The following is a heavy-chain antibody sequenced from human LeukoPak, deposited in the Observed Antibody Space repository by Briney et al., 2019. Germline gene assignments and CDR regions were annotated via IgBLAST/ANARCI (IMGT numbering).Heavy chain of an antibody. V-gene: IGHV4-59*07. CDR1: GGSINRDY. D-gene: IGHD1-14*01. CDR2: IHYRGST. Sequence: SDTLSLICSVSGGSINRDYWSWIRQSPGKGLEWIGYIHYRGSTNYNPSLKSRVTMSVDTSRRHFSLKLTSVTAADSAIYYCATFGINNWFDPWGQGTLVAVSS. J-gene: IGHJ5*02. CDR3: ATFGINNWFDP.